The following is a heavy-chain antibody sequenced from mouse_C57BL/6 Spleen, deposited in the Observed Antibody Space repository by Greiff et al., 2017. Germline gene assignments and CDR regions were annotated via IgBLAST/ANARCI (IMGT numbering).Heavy chain of an antibody. Sequence: QVQLQQPGAELVKPGASVKMSCKASGYTFTSYWITWVKQRPGQGLEWIGDIYPGSGSTNYNEKFKSKATLTVDTSSSTAYMQLSSLTSEDSAVYYCARRENYYGSSYYFDYWGQGTTRTVSS. V-gene: IGHV1-55*01. CDR2: IYPGSGST. CDR1: GYTFTSYW. D-gene: IGHD1-1*01. J-gene: IGHJ2*01. CDR3: ARRENYYGSSYYFDY.